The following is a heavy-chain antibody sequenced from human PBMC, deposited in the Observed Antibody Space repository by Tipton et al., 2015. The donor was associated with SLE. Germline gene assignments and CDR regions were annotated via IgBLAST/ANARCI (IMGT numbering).Heavy chain of an antibody. Sequence: SLRLSCAASGFSLSSYSMNWVRQAPGKGLEWLSYISGSSSSIHYADSVKGRFIISRDNAENSLYLQMNSLRVEDTGIYYCARDHPPHYWGQGTLVTVSS. CDR1: GFSLSSYS. CDR3: ARDHPPHY. J-gene: IGHJ4*02. CDR2: ISGSSSSI. V-gene: IGHV3-48*01.